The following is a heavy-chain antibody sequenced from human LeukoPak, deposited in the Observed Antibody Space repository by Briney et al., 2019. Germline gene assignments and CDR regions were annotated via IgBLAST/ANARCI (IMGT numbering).Heavy chain of an antibody. CDR3: AKRAAGFDAFDI. J-gene: IGHJ3*02. CDR1: GFTFSSYS. D-gene: IGHD6-13*01. CDR2: ISGSGGST. Sequence: GGSLRLSCAASGFTFSSYSMNWVRQAPGNGLEWVSAISGSGGSTYYADSVKGRFTISRDNSKNTLYLQMNSLGAEDTAVYYCAKRAAGFDAFDIWGQGTMVTVSS. V-gene: IGHV3-23*01.